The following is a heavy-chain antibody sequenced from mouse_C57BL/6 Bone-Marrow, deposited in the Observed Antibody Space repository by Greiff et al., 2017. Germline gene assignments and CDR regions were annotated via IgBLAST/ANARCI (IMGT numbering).Heavy chain of an antibody. J-gene: IGHJ2*01. CDR2: IHPNSGST. Sequence: QVQLQQPGAELVKPGASVKLSCTASGYTFTSYWMHWVQQTPGQGLEWIGMIHPNSGSTNYNEKFKSKATLTVDKSTSTAYMQLSSLTSEDSAIYYCAREGSITTVVDFDYWGQGTTLTVSS. CDR3: AREGSITTVVDFDY. D-gene: IGHD1-1*01. V-gene: IGHV1-64*01. CDR1: GYTFTSYW.